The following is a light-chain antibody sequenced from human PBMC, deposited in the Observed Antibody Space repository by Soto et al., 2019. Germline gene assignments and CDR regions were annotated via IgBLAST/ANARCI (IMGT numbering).Light chain of an antibody. CDR2: GAS. J-gene: IGKJ5*01. CDR3: HQYDNWPKT. V-gene: IGKV3-15*01. Sequence: EVVVTQSPATLSVSPGERATLSCRASQSVSSNLAWYQQKPGQAPRLLIYGASTRATGIPARFSGSGSGTEFTLTISSLQSEDFAVYYCHQYDNWPKTFGQATRLEI. CDR1: QSVSSN.